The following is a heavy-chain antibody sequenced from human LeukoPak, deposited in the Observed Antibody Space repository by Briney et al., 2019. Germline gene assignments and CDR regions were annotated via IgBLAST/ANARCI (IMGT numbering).Heavy chain of an antibody. CDR3: AREERAIAALGRGALDY. CDR2: INISSGTT. V-gene: IGHV1-46*01. D-gene: IGHD6-13*01. CDR1: GYTFTTYF. J-gene: IGHJ4*02. Sequence: ASVNVSCKASGYTFTTYFIHWVRQAPGQGLEWMGIINISSGTTTNAQKFQGRVTMTRDTSTGIVYMELSSLRSDDTAVYYCAREERAIAALGRGALDYWGQGTLVTVSS.